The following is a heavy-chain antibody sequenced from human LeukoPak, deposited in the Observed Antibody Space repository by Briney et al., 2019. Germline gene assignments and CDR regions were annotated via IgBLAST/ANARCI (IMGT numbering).Heavy chain of an antibody. J-gene: IGHJ4*02. D-gene: IGHD3/OR15-3a*01. CDR1: GGTFRSYA. V-gene: IGHV1-69*05. CDR3: ARGDFWTGSFDY. Sequence: SVKVSCKASGGTFRSYAISWVRQAPGQGLEWMGRIIPIFGTANYAQKFQGRVTITTDESTSTAYMELSSLRSEDTAVYYCARGDFWTGSFDYWGQGTLVTVSS. CDR2: IIPIFGTA.